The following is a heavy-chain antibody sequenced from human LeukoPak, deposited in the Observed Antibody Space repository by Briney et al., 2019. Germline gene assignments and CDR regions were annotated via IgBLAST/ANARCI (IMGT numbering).Heavy chain of an antibody. CDR2: ISGSGRST. J-gene: IGHJ4*02. Sequence: GGSLRLSCAASGFTFSNYGMNWVRQAPRKGLEWVSVISGSGRSTYYADSVKGRFTISRDNSKNTLYLQMSSLRAEDTAIYYCAKCRYDILTGYSIFDYWGQGTLVTVSS. CDR1: GFTFSNYG. D-gene: IGHD3-9*01. V-gene: IGHV3-23*01. CDR3: AKCRYDILTGYSIFDY.